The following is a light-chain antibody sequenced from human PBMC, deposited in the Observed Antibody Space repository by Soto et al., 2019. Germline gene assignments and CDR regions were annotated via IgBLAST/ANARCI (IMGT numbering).Light chain of an antibody. CDR1: QSVSNY. V-gene: IGKV3-15*01. J-gene: IGKJ1*01. CDR2: GAF. CDR3: QQYNDWPLT. Sequence: EIVMTQSPFSLSVSLGERVTLSCRASQSVSNYLAWYQQKPGQAPSLLIYGAFTRATGIPARFSGTGSGTEFTLTISSLQSEDVALYYCQQYNDWPLTFGQGTKVDIK.